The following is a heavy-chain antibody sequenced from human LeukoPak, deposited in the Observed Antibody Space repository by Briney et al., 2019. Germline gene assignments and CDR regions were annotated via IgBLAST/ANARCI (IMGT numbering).Heavy chain of an antibody. CDR2: IYSDGRT. Sequence: QPGGSLRLSCAASGFTVSSNYMSWVRQAPGKGLEWVSVIYSDGRTYYAGSVKGRFTISRDNSKNTLFLQMHSLRAEDTAVYYCAREDYDSSGYCWFDSWGQGTLATVSS. CDR3: AREDYDSSGYCWFDS. D-gene: IGHD3-22*01. J-gene: IGHJ5*01. CDR1: GFTVSSNY. V-gene: IGHV3-66*01.